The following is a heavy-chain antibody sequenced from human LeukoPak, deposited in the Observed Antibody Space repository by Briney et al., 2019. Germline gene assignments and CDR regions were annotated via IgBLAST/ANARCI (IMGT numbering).Heavy chain of an antibody. CDR1: GGSVSSYY. CDR3: ARGGQWSKFYFDN. D-gene: IGHD2-15*01. V-gene: IGHV4-59*02. J-gene: IGHJ4*02. CDR2: IHDSGST. Sequence: SETLSLTCSVSGGSVSSYYWSWIRQSPRKGLEWIGYIHDSGSTNYNPSLKSRVTVSVDTSKNQFSLKLRSVTAADTAVYYRARGGQWSKFYFDNWGQGTLVTVSS.